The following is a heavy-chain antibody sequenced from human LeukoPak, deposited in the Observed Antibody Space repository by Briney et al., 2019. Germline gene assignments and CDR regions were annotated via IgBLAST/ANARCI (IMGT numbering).Heavy chain of an antibody. V-gene: IGHV3-23*01. J-gene: IGHJ4*02. CDR3: AKGYDILTGYSHFDY. CDR2: ISGSGSST. CDR1: GFTFSSYA. Sequence: TGGSLRLSCAASGFTFSSYAMSWVRQAPGKGLEWVSVISGSGSSTYYTDSVKGRFTISRDNSKNTLSLQMNSLRAEDTAVYYCAKGYDILTGYSHFDYWGQGTLVTVSS. D-gene: IGHD3-9*01.